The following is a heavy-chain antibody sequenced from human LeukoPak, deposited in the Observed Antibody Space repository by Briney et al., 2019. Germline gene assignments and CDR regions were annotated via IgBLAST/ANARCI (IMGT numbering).Heavy chain of an antibody. D-gene: IGHD5-18*01. Sequence: ASVKVSCKASGYPFTGYYMHWVRQAPGQGLEWMGWINPNSGNTGYAQKFQGRVTMTRDTSISTAYMELSSLRSEDTAVYYCARAYADEVDTFDYWGQGTLVTVSS. J-gene: IGHJ4*02. CDR2: INPNSGNT. CDR3: ARAYADEVDTFDY. V-gene: IGHV1-2*02. CDR1: GYPFTGYY.